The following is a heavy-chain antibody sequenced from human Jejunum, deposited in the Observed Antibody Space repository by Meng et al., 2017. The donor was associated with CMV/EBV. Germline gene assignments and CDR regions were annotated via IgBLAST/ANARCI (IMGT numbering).Heavy chain of an antibody. V-gene: IGHV4-59*01. CDR2: VSYSGDT. CDR3: AGWSGTGADPSANY. Sequence: SRGSIAYDGWSWVRHSPRGGLEWVESVSYSGDTNYNPSIRGRVRQSMNTTENQFSRKVTSVSAGDTAIYYCAGWSGTGADPSANYWSQGTLVTVSS. J-gene: IGHJ4*02. CDR1: RGSIAYDG. D-gene: IGHD3-10*01.